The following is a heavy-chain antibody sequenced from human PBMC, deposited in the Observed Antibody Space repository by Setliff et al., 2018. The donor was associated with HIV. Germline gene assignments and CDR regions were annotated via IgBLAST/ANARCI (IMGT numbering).Heavy chain of an antibody. CDR2: IYPGNT. Sequence: SETLSLTCSVSGGSISSRSPYYWGWIRQPPGKGLEWIGSIYPGNTYYNPSLKSRVTISLDTSNNQFFLKLTSVTAADTAVYYCARDGYYNFWSGSRRTRDFDYWGQGTLVTVSS. J-gene: IGHJ4*02. D-gene: IGHD3-3*01. CDR1: GGSISSRSPYY. V-gene: IGHV4-39*02. CDR3: ARDGYYNFWSGSRRTRDFDY.